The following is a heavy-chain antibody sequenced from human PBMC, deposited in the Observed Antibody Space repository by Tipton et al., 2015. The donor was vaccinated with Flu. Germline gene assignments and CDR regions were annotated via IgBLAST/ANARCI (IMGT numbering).Heavy chain of an antibody. CDR2: IYHSGST. J-gene: IGHJ4*02. Sequence: LRLSCIVSGYSISSGYYWGWIRQPPGKGLEWIGSIYHSGSTYYNPSLKSRVTISVDTSKNQFSLKLRSVTAADTAVYYCARGIYSSSSWYVGRGDPNKNDYWGQGTLVTVSS. D-gene: IGHD6-13*01. CDR1: GYSISSGYY. V-gene: IGHV4-38-2*02. CDR3: ARGIYSSSSWYVGRGDPNKNDY.